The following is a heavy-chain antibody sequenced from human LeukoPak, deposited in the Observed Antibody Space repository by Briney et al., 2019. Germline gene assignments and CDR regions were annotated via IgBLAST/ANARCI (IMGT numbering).Heavy chain of an antibody. J-gene: IGHJ4*02. Sequence: PSETLSLTCTVSGGSISSYYWSWIRQPPGKGLEWIGYIYHSGSTYYNPSLKSRVIISVDRSKNQFSLKLSSVTAADTAVYYCASLLELPYWGQGTLVTVSS. CDR2: IYHSGST. CDR3: ASLLELPY. V-gene: IGHV4-59*12. D-gene: IGHD1-7*01. CDR1: GGSISSYY.